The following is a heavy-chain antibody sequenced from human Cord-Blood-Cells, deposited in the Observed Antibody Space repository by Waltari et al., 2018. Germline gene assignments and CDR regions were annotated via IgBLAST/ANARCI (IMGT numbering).Heavy chain of an antibody. CDR1: GFTFSSYS. V-gene: IGHV3-48*02. J-gene: IGHJ6*02. Sequence: EVQLVESGGGLVQPGGSLRLSCAASGFTFSSYSMNWVRQAPGKGLGWVSYISSSSSTIYYADSVKGRFTISRDNAKNSLYLQMNSLRDEDTAVYYCARDYYDSSGYAYYYYYYGMDVWGQGTTVTVSS. CDR2: ISSSSSTI. CDR3: ARDYYDSSGYAYYYYYYGMDV. D-gene: IGHD3-22*01.